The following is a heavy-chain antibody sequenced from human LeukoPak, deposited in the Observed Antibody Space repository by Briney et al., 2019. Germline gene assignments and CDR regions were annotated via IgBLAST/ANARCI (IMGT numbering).Heavy chain of an antibody. D-gene: IGHD2-15*01. CDR1: GGSFSGYY. Sequence: SETLSLTCAVYGGSFSGYYWSWIRQPPGKGLEWIGEINHSGSTNYNPSLKSRVTISVDTSKNQFSLKLSSVTAADTAVYYCARLGYCSGGSCYPDYWGQGTLVTVSS. CDR2: INHSGST. CDR3: ARLGYCSGGSCYPDY. J-gene: IGHJ4*02. V-gene: IGHV4-34*01.